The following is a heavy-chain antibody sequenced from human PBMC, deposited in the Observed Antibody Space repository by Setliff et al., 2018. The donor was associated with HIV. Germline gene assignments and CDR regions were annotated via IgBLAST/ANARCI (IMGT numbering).Heavy chain of an antibody. V-gene: IGHV4-61*02. CDR2: IYTSGST. D-gene: IGHD3-10*01. CDR3: ARGKWFGESRRPYYFDY. Sequence: SETLSLTCTVSRGSVSSGSYYWSWIRQPAGKGLEWIGRIYTSGSTNYNPSPRSRVTISVDTSKNQFSLNLTSVTAADTAVYYCARGKWFGESRRPYYFDYWGQGSLVTVSS. CDR1: RGSVSSGSYY. J-gene: IGHJ4*02.